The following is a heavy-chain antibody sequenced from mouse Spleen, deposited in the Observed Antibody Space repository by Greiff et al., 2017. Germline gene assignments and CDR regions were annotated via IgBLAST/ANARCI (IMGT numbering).Heavy chain of an antibody. D-gene: IGHD2-4*01. J-gene: IGHJ3*01. Sequence: VQLQQPGAELVMPGASVKLSCKASGYTFTSYWMHWVKQRPGQGLEWIGEIDPSDSYTNYNQKFKGKATLTVDKSSSTAYMQLSSLTSEDSAVYYCARRSRDYDEKFAYWGQGTLVTVSA. CDR1: GYTFTSYW. CDR2: IDPSDSYT. CDR3: ARRSRDYDEKFAY. V-gene: IGHV1-69*01.